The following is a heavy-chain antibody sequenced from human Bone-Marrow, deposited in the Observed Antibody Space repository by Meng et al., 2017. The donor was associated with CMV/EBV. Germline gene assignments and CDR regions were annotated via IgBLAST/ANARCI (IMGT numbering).Heavy chain of an antibody. J-gene: IGHJ4*02. CDR2: MNPNSGHT. CDR3: ARGGGTVRFLEWLNY. D-gene: IGHD3-3*01. Sequence: ASVKVSCKASGYTFTGYYMHWVRQAPGQGLEWMGWMNPNSGHTGYAQKFQGRVTMTRDTSISTAYMELTSLKSEDTALYYCARGGGTVRFLEWLNYWGQGTLVTVSS. V-gene: IGHV1-8*02. CDR1: GYTFTGYY.